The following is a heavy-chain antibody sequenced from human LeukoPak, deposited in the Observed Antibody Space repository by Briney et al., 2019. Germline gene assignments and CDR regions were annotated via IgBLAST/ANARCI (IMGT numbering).Heavy chain of an antibody. CDR2: IIPILGIA. J-gene: IGHJ6*03. CDR3: ASGYCSSTSCYLYYMDV. CDR1: GGTFSSYT. D-gene: IGHD2-2*03. Sequence: GASVKVSCKAYGGTFSSYTISWVRQAPGQGLEWMGRIIPILGIANYAQKFQGRVTITADKSTSTAYMELSSLRSEDTAVYYCASGYCSSTSCYLYYMDVWGKGTTVTVSS. V-gene: IGHV1-69*02.